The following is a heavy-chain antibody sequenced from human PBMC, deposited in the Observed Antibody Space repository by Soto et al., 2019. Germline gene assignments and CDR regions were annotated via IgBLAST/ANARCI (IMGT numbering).Heavy chain of an antibody. J-gene: IGHJ4*02. V-gene: IGHV3-13*01. D-gene: IGHD3-16*01. CDR3: ISGGLYI. Sequence: EVQLVASGGGLVQPGGSLRLSCAASGFTFSNYDMHWVLQTSGKGLEWVAGIGTVDDAYYRDSVKGRFSISRENAKNSFYLQMNSLRAEDTAVYYCISGGLYICGQGTLVTVSS. CDR1: GFTFSNYD. CDR2: IGTVDDA.